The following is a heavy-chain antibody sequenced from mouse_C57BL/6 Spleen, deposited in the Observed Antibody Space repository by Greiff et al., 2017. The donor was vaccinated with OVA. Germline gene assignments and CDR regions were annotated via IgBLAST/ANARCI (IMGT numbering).Heavy chain of an antibody. CDR1: GFNIKNTY. J-gene: IGHJ2*01. V-gene: IGHV14-3*01. Sequence: EVQLQQSVAELVRPGASVKLSCTASGFNIKNTYMHWVKQRPEQGLEWIGRIDPANGNTKYAPKFQGKATITADTSSNTAYLQLSSLTSEDTAIYYCALYYYGSSYPFDYWGQGTTLTVSS. D-gene: IGHD1-1*01. CDR2: IDPANGNT. CDR3: ALYYYGSSYPFDY.